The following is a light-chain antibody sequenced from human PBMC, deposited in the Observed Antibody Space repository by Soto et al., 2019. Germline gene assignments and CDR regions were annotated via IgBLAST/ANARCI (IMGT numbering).Light chain of an antibody. Sequence: QSALTQPAFVSGSPGQSSTISYTGTSSDVGSYNLVSWYQQHPGKAPKLMIYEGSKRPSGVSNRFSGSKSGNTASLTISGLQAEDEADYYCCSYAGSRVFGGGTKLTVL. CDR1: SSDVGSYNL. CDR2: EGS. V-gene: IGLV2-23*01. J-gene: IGLJ2*01. CDR3: CSYAGSRV.